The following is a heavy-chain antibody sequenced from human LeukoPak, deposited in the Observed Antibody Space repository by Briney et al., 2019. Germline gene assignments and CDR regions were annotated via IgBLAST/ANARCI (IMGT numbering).Heavy chain of an antibody. Sequence: GGSLRLSCAASGFSFSSYGMHWVRQAPGKGLEWVAVISYDGSNKYYGDSVKGRFTISRDNSKNTLYLQMNSLRAEDTAVYYCARDRPSVVRGTSNWFDPWGQGTLVTVSS. J-gene: IGHJ5*02. CDR1: GFSFSSYG. CDR3: ARDRPSVVRGTSNWFDP. D-gene: IGHD3-10*01. CDR2: ISYDGSNK. V-gene: IGHV3-30*03.